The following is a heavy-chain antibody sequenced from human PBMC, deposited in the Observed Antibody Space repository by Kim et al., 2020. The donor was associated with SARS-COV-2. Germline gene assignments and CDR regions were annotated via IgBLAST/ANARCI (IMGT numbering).Heavy chain of an antibody. V-gene: IGHV3-23*01. Sequence: GGSLRLSCAASGFTFDSYAMNWVRQTPEKGLEWVSSIAVGDSTYYADSVKGRFTISRDSSKNTLHLQMNTLRAEDTALYYCVKAPLRSCSCVLCYYFD. D-gene: IGHD2-15*01. CDR3: VKAPLRSCSCVLCYYFD. J-gene: IGHJ4*01. CDR2: IAVGDST. CDR1: GFTFDSYA.